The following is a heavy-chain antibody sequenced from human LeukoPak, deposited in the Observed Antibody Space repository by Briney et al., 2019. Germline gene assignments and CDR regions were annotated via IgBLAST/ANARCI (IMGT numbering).Heavy chain of an antibody. CDR3: AREWDTQRGFDP. D-gene: IGHD1-26*01. Sequence: ASVKVSCKASGGTFSSYAISWVRQAPGQGLEWMGGIIPIFGTANYAQKFQGRVTITADKSTSTAYMELSSLRSEDTAVYYCAREWDTQRGFDPWGQGTLVTVSS. CDR1: GGTFSSYA. V-gene: IGHV1-69*06. CDR2: IIPIFGTA. J-gene: IGHJ5*02.